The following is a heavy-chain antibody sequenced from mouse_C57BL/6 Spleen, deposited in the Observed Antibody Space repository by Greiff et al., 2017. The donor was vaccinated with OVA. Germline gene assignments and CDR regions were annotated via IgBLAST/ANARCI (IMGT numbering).Heavy chain of an antibody. CDR1: GFNIKNTY. CDR2: IDPANGNT. CDR3: ARSPYYYGSSYYFDY. J-gene: IGHJ2*01. Sequence: EVQLQQSVAELVRPGASVKLSCTASGFNIKNTYMHWVKQRPEQGLEWIGRIDPANGNTKYAPKFQGKATITADTSSNTAYLQLSSLTSEDTAIDYCARSPYYYGSSYYFDYWGQGTTLTVSS. D-gene: IGHD1-1*01. V-gene: IGHV14-3*01.